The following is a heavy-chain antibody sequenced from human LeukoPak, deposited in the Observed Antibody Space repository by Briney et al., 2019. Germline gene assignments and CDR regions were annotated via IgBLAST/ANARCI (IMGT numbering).Heavy chain of an antibody. V-gene: IGHV3-21*01. D-gene: IGHD3-16*01. J-gene: IGHJ3*02. CDR1: GFTSSDYS. Sequence: PGGSLRLSCAASGFTSSDYSMNWVRQAPGKGLGWVSSVSGGRNDIHYADSVKGRFTIPRDNAENSLYLQMNSLRDDDTAVYYCAGDWGFTQDVFDIWGRGTMVTVSS. CDR3: AGDWGFTQDVFDI. CDR2: VSGGRNDI.